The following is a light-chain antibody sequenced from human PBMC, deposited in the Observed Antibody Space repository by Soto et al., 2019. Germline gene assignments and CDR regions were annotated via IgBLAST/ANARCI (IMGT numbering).Light chain of an antibody. J-gene: IGLJ1*01. V-gene: IGLV2-8*01. CDR2: EVS. CDR1: SSDIGVYNY. CDR3: SSYAGSNNLYV. Sequence: QSALTQPPSASGSPGQSVTISCTGTSSDIGVYNYVSWYQQHPGKAPKLMIYEVSKRPSGVPDRFSGSKSGNTASLTVSGLQAEDEADYYCSSYAGSNNLYVFGTGTKVTGL.